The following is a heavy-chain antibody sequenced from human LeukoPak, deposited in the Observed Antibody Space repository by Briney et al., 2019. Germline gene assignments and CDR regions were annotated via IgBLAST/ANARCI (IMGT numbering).Heavy chain of an antibody. CDR2: IYSGGST. Sequence: GGSLRLSCAASGFNVRSNYMSWVRQAPGKGLEWVSVIYSGGSTYYTDSVKGRFTISRDNSKNTLYLQMNSLRAEDTAVYYCSGGSAVVIPFDYWGQGTLVTVSS. CDR3: SGGSAVVIPFDY. V-gene: IGHV3-53*01. D-gene: IGHD3-22*01. J-gene: IGHJ4*02. CDR1: GFNVRSNY.